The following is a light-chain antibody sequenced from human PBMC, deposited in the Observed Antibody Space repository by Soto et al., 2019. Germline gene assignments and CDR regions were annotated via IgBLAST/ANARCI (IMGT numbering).Light chain of an antibody. CDR1: QSVSKF. J-gene: IGKJ1*01. V-gene: IGKV3-11*01. Sequence: ELVLTQSPATLSLSPGERATLSCRASQSVSKFLAWYQQRPGQAPRLLIYDTTKLAAGIPARFGGSGSGTGFTLTISSLEPEDFAVYYCQQRNFWPPTFGPGTKVDIK. CDR2: DTT. CDR3: QQRNFWPPT.